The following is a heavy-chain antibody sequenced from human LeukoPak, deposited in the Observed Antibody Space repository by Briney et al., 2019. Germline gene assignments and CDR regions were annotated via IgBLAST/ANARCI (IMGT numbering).Heavy chain of an antibody. CDR2: ISFDATSK. CDR1: GFNFINYA. Sequence: GSLILSCAASGFNFINYAMHWVRQAPGKGLEWVAVISFDATSKYYADSVKGRFTISRDNAKNSLYLQMNSLRVEDTALYYCARGGAARPDYWGQGTLVTVSS. V-gene: IGHV3-30*04. D-gene: IGHD6-6*01. J-gene: IGHJ4*02. CDR3: ARGGAARPDY.